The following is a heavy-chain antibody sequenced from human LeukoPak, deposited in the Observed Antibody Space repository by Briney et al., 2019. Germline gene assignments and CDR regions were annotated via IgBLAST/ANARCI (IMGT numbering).Heavy chain of an antibody. V-gene: IGHV3-30*04. CDR1: GFTFRHYA. J-gene: IGHJ4*02. CDR3: VRARAGGLDY. D-gene: IGHD3-16*01. CDR2: LSFDGAHK. Sequence: GGSLRLSCAASGFTFRHYAVHWVRQAPGRGLEWVAVLSFDGAHKYYAESVKGRFTISKDNSNNTPFLQMDSLRLEDTALYYCVRARAGGLDYWGQGTLVTVSS.